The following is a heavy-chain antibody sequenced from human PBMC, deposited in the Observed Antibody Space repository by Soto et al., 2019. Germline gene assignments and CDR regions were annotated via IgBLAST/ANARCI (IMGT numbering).Heavy chain of an antibody. CDR2: ISSNGGST. CDR3: ARLRRDYTRWYYYMDV. J-gene: IGHJ6*03. CDR1: GFTFSNAW. V-gene: IGHV3-64*01. D-gene: IGHD4-4*01. Sequence: ETLSLSCAASGFTFSNAWINWVRQAPGKGLEYVSAISSNGGSTYYANSVKGRFTISRDNSKNTLYLQMGSLRAEDMAVYYCARLRRDYTRWYYYMDVWGKGTTVTVSS.